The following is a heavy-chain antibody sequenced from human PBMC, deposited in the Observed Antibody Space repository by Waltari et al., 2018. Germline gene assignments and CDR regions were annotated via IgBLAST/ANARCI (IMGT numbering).Heavy chain of an antibody. V-gene: IGHV3-49*03. Sequence: EVQLVESGGGLVQPGRSLRLSCTASGFTFGDYAMSWFRQAPGKGLEWIGFVRSKAHGGTTDYAASVKGRFTISRDDSKSIAYLQMNSLKTEDTAVYFCSRGYGSGRSWFAPWGQGTLVTVSS. CDR3: SRGYGSGRSWFAP. CDR1: GFTFGDYA. D-gene: IGHD3-10*01. CDR2: VRSKAHGGTT. J-gene: IGHJ5*02.